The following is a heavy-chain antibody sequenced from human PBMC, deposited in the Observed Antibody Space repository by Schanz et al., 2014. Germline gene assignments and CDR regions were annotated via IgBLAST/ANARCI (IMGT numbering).Heavy chain of an antibody. Sequence: QVQLVQSGAEVKKPGASVKVSCQASGSPFTGFNMHWVRQAPGQGLEWMGQINPNSGATIYAQNFEGRVTMTRDTSISTAYMELSRLRSDDTAVYYCARGLVRYFAYWGQGTLVTVSS. CDR3: ARGLVRYFAY. CDR2: INPNSGAT. J-gene: IGHJ4*02. D-gene: IGHD2-8*02. CDR1: GSPFTGFN. V-gene: IGHV1-2*06.